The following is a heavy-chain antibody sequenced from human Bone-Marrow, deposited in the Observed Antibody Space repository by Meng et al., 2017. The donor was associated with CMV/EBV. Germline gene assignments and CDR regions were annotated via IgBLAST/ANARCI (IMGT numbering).Heavy chain of an antibody. CDR2: MNPNSGNT. V-gene: IGHV1-8*01. D-gene: IGHD2-2*01. CDR1: GYTFTSYD. CDR3: ARVGYCSSTSCYPDDY. J-gene: IGHJ4*02. Sequence: ASVKVSCKASGYTFTSYDINWVRQATGQGLEWMGWMNPNSGNTGYAQKFQGRVTMTRNTSISTAYMELSSLRSEDTAVYYCARVGYCSSTSCYPDDYWGQGKLVNVPS.